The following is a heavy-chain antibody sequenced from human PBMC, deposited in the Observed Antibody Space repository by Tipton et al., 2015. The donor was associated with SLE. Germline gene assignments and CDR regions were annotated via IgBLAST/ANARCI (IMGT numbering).Heavy chain of an antibody. D-gene: IGHD1-26*01. CDR3: ARGVIVGAYGPLDY. Sequence: TLSLTCAVYGGSFGGYYWSWIRQPPGKGLEWIGEINHSGSTNYNPSLKSRVTISVDTSKNQFSLKLSSVTAADTAVYYCARGVIVGAYGPLDYWGQGTLVTVSS. J-gene: IGHJ4*02. V-gene: IGHV4-34*01. CDR1: GGSFGGYY. CDR2: INHSGST.